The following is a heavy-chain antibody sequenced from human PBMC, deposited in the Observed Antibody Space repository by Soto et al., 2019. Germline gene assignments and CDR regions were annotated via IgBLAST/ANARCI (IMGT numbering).Heavy chain of an antibody. V-gene: IGHV3-21*01. J-gene: IGHJ3*02. CDR3: ARLHRAPI. CDR1: GFTFSRYR. CDR2: ISSSSSYI. D-gene: IGHD2-21*01. Sequence: GSLRLSFEVSGFTFSRYRLNWVRQAPGKGLEWVSSISSSSSYIYYADSVKVRFTIFRDNARNSLYLQMNRLRAEDTAVYYCARLHRAPIWGQGTIVTASS.